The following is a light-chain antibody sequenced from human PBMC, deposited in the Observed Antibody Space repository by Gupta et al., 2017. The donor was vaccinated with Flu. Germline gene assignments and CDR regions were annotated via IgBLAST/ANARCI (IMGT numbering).Light chain of an antibody. CDR2: AAS. J-gene: IGKJ5*01. Sequence: DIQMTQSPSSLSASVGDRVTITCRASQGVSIYVAWFQQKPGKAPKYLIYAASDLQNGVPSRFSGSGSGTDFTLTISGRQPEEFATYSCQQYYSYPLAFGQGTPLDIK. CDR3: QQYYSYPLA. V-gene: IGKV1-16*01. CDR1: QGVSIY.